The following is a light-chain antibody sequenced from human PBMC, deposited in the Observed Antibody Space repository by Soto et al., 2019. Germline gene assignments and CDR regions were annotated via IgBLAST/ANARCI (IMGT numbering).Light chain of an antibody. V-gene: IGLV2-8*01. J-gene: IGLJ1*01. CDR1: SSDVGGYNF. CDR3: SSYAGSNSYV. Sequence: QSVLTQPPSASGSPGQPVTISCTGTSSDVGGYNFVSWYQQHPGKAPKLMIYEVNRRPSGVPDRFSGSKSGNTASLTVSGLQAEDEADYYCSSYAGSNSYVFGIGTKVTVL. CDR2: EVN.